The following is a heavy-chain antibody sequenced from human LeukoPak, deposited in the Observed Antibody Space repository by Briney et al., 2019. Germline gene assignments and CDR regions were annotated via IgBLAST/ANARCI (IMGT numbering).Heavy chain of an antibody. CDR2: IIPIFGTA. J-gene: IGHJ4*02. Sequence: GASVKVSCKASGGTFSSYAISWVRQAPGQGLGWMGGIIPIFGTANYAQKFQGRVTITADESTSTAYMELSSLRSDDTAVYYCARFVLRYFDWLPNFDYWGQGTLVTVSS. CDR3: ARFVLRYFDWLPNFDY. V-gene: IGHV1-69*13. D-gene: IGHD3-9*01. CDR1: GGTFSSYA.